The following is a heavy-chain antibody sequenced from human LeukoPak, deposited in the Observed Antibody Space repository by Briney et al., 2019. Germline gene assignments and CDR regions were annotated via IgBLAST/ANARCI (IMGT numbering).Heavy chain of an antibody. CDR2: IKQDGSEK. V-gene: IGHV3-7*01. CDR3: AREGRGWSFDYFDC. Sequence: GGSLRLSCAASGFTFSSYWMSWVRQAPGKGLEWVANIKQDGSEKYYVDSVKGRFTISRDNAKNSLYLQMNSLRAEDTAVYYCAREGRGWSFDYFDCWGQGTLVTVSS. CDR1: GFTFSSYW. D-gene: IGHD6-19*01. J-gene: IGHJ4*02.